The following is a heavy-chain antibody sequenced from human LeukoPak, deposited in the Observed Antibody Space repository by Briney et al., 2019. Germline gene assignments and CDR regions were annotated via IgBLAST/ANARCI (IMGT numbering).Heavy chain of an antibody. CDR2: IYYSGST. V-gene: IGHV4-59*01. CDR3: ARVGRAYYYDSSGYLDY. D-gene: IGHD3-22*01. Sequence: SETLSLTCTVSGGSISSYYWSWIRQPPGKGLEWIGYIYYSGSTNYNPSLKSRDTISVDTSKNQFSLKLSSVTAADTAVYYCARVGRAYYYDSSGYLDYWGQGTLVTVSS. J-gene: IGHJ4*02. CDR1: GGSISSYY.